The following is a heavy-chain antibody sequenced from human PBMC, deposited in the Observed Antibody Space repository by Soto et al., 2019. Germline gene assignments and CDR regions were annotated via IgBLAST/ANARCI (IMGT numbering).Heavy chain of an antibody. J-gene: IGHJ5*02. Sequence: PSETLSLTCAVSGYSISSGYYWGWIRQPPGKGLEWIANIFPRVYTYYNPSLKGRVSISVDTSQNQISLKLTSVTAADTAVYYCAKDYYDSSGYYSSYNWFDPWGQGTLVTVSS. CDR1: GYSISSGYY. CDR2: IFPRVYT. V-gene: IGHV4-38-2*02. D-gene: IGHD3-22*01. CDR3: AKDYYDSSGYYSSYNWFDP.